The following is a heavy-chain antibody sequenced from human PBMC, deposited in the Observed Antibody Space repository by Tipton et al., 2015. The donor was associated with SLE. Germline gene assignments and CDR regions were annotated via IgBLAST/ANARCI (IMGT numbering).Heavy chain of an antibody. Sequence: SLRLSCAGSGFNFRTYWMSWVRQAPGKGLEWVANIKQDGSEKYYVDSVKGRFTISRDNAKNSLYLQMNSLRAEDTAVYYCARGAILHHYYGMDVWGQGTTVTVSS. CDR3: ARGAILHHYYGMDV. D-gene: IGHD1-26*01. J-gene: IGHJ6*02. CDR1: GFNFRTYW. CDR2: IKQDGSEK. V-gene: IGHV3-7*04.